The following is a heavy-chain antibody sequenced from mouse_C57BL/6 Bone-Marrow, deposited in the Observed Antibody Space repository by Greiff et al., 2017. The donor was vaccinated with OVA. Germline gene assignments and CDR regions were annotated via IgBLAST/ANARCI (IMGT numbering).Heavy chain of an antibody. D-gene: IGHD1-1*01. CDR2: IDPSDSYT. J-gene: IGHJ2*01. CDR3: ARGSGFFDY. Sequence: QVQLQQPGAELVKPGASVKLSCKASGYTFTSYWMQWVKQRPGQGLEWIGEIDPSDSYTNYNQKFKGKATLTEDTSSSTAYMQRSSLTAEDSEVYYCARGSGFFDYWGQGTTLTVSS. CDR1: GYTFTSYW. V-gene: IGHV1-50*01.